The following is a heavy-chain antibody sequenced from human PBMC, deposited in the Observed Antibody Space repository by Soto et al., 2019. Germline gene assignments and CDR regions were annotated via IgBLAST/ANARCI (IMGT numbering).Heavy chain of an antibody. CDR3: ATLGFTDMVKMDA. CDR1: GGTFSSYA. J-gene: IGHJ5*02. CDR2: IIPILGTA. D-gene: IGHD5-18*01. V-gene: IGHV1-69*06. Sequence: QVKLEKSGAEVTTPGSSVKVSCKASGGTFSSYAISLVRQAPGQGLEWMGGIIPILGTANYAQKFQGRVTITADKSTRTAYMELSRLRSEDKAVYYCATLGFTDMVKMDALGQGPLVTVSS.